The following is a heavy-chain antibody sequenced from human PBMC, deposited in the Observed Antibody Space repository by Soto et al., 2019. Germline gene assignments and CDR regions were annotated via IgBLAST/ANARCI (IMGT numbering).Heavy chain of an antibody. V-gene: IGHV1-3*01. D-gene: IGHD3-16*01. CDR3: ARGYGGPIGWFDP. J-gene: IGHJ5*02. CDR1: GYTFTSYA. Sequence: QVQLVQSGAEVKKPGASVKVSCKASGYTFTSYAMHWVRQAPGQRLEWMGWINAGNGNTKYSQKFQGRVTITRDTXASTAYMELSSLRSEDTAVYYCARGYGGPIGWFDPWGQGPLVTVSS. CDR2: INAGNGNT.